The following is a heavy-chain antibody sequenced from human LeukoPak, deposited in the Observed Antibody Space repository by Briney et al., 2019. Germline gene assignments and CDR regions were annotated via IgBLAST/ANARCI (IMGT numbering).Heavy chain of an antibody. Sequence: ASVKVPCKASGYTFTSYGISWVRQAPGQGLEWMGWISAYNGNTNYAQKLQGRVTMTTDTSTSTAYMELRSLRSDDTAVYYCARDNPPNIVVVPAAIYGMDVWGQGTTVTVSS. CDR3: ARDNPPNIVVVPAAIYGMDV. J-gene: IGHJ6*02. D-gene: IGHD2-2*01. V-gene: IGHV1-18*01. CDR1: GYTFTSYG. CDR2: ISAYNGNT.